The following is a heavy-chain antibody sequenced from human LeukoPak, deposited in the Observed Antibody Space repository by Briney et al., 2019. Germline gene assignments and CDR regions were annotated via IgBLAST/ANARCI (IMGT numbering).Heavy chain of an antibody. CDR2: INPNSGGT. Sequence: ASVKVSCKASGYTFTGYYMHWVQQAPGQGLEWMGWINPNSGGTNYAQKFQGRVTMTRDTSISTAYMELSRLRSDDTAVYYCARDPYSSSSHYYYYGMDVWGQGTTVTVSS. D-gene: IGHD6-13*01. V-gene: IGHV1-2*02. J-gene: IGHJ6*02. CDR1: GYTFTGYY. CDR3: ARDPYSSSSHYYYYGMDV.